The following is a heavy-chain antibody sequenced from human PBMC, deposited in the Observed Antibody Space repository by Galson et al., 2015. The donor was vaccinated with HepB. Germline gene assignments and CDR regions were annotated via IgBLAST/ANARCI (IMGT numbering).Heavy chain of an antibody. D-gene: IGHD6-19*01. J-gene: IGHJ4*02. CDR3: AKVFPEKTDGWYRQALYYFDS. Sequence: SLRLSCADSGFTFSYYAMSWVRQAPGKGLEWISAITPSGDNTYSADSMKGRFTISRDNSRNTLFLQMKSLRADDTGIYFCAKVFPEKTDGWYRQALYYFDSWGQGTRVTVSS. CDR2: ITPSGDNT. CDR1: GFTFSYYA. V-gene: IGHV3-23*01.